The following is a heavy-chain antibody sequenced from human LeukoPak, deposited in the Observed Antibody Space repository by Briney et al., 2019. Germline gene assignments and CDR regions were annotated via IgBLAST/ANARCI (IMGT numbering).Heavy chain of an antibody. CDR1: GYTFTSYD. CDR2: VNPNSGNT. CDR3: ARVDSGSFYY. D-gene: IGHD1-26*01. V-gene: IGHV1-8*01. J-gene: IGHJ4*02. Sequence: ASVKVSCKASGYTFTSYDINWVRQATGRGLEWMGWVNPNSGNTGYAQKFQGRVTMTRSTSIVTAYMELSSLRSEDTAVYYCARVDSGSFYYRGQGTLVTVSS.